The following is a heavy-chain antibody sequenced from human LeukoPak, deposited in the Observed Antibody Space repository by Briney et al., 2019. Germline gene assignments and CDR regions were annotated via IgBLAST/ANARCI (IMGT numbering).Heavy chain of an antibody. CDR3: ASTHAGRYYTTFDS. Sequence: SETLSLTCTVSGDSISSASSYWAWVRQPPGKGLEWIGTVYYTGRTYNNPSLKSRTSISIDTSSNQFSLKVASVSAADTAVYYCASTHAGRYYTTFDSWGQGTLVTVSS. CDR2: VYYTGRT. CDR1: GDSISSASSY. D-gene: IGHD1-26*01. V-gene: IGHV4-39*01. J-gene: IGHJ4*02.